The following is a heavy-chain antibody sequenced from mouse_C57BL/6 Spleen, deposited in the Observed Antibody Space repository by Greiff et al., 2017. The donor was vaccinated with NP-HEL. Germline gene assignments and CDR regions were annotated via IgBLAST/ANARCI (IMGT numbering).Heavy chain of an antibody. J-gene: IGHJ1*03. CDR2: IDPSDSYT. CDR1: GYTFTSYW. Sequence: QVQLKESGAELVMPGASVKLSCKASGYTFTSYWMHWVKQRPGQGLEWIGEIDPSDSYTNYNQKFKGKSTLTVDKSSSTAYMQLSSLTSEDSAVYYCARRWLRGYFDVWGTGTTVTVSS. V-gene: IGHV1-69*01. D-gene: IGHD1-1*02. CDR3: ARRWLRGYFDV.